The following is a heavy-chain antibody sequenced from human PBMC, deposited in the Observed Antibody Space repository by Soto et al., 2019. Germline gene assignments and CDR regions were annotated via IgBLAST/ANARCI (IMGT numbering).Heavy chain of an antibody. CDR2: INAGNGNT. V-gene: IGHV1-3*01. D-gene: IGHD5-18*01. CDR1: GYTFTSYA. J-gene: IGHJ4*02. Sequence: ASVKVSSKDSGYTFTSYAMHWVRQAPGQRLEWMGWINAGNGNTKYSQKFQGRVTITRDTSASTAYMELSSLRSEDTAVYYCARGIDTAMTYFDYWGQRTPVTVSS. CDR3: ARGIDTAMTYFDY.